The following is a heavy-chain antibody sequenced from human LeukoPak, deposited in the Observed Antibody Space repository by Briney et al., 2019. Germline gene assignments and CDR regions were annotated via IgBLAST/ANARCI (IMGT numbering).Heavy chain of an antibody. D-gene: IGHD6-19*01. Sequence: KSSQTLSLTCTVSGGSISSGYYWSWIRQHPGKGLEWIGYIYYSGSTYYNPSLKSRVTISVDTSKNQFSLKLSSVTAADTAVYYCARIGGGIAVADTLPYSWFDPWGQGTLVTVSS. CDR2: IYYSGST. J-gene: IGHJ5*02. CDR1: GGSISSGYY. CDR3: ARIGGGIAVADTLPYSWFDP. V-gene: IGHV4-31*03.